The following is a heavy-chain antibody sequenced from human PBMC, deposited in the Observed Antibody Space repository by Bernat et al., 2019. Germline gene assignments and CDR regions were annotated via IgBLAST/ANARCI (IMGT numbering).Heavy chain of an antibody. V-gene: IGHV4-34*01. D-gene: IGHD2-21*02. Sequence: QVQLQQWGAGLLKPSETLSLTCAVSGGSFSGYYWTWIRQPPGKGLEWIGEINHSGSTNYNPSLKSRVTISVDPSKNQFSLKLSSVAAADTAVYYCAGGKGVVTAIWGQGTLVTVSS. CDR1: GGSFSGYY. CDR3: AGGKGVVTAI. J-gene: IGHJ4*02. CDR2: INHSGST.